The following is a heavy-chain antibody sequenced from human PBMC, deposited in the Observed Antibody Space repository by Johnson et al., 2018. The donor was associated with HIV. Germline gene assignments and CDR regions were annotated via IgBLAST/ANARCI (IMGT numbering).Heavy chain of an antibody. CDR2: ISWNSGSI. J-gene: IGHJ3*02. D-gene: IGHD3-10*01. V-gene: IGHV3-9*01. CDR3: AKYISYGSGIADAFDI. Sequence: VQLVESGGGLVQPGRSLSLSCAASGFTFDDYAMHWVRQAPGKGLEWVSGISWNSGSIYYADSVKGRFTISRDNAKNSLYLQMNSLKAEDTALYYCAKYISYGSGIADAFDIWGQGTMVTVSS. CDR1: GFTFDDYA.